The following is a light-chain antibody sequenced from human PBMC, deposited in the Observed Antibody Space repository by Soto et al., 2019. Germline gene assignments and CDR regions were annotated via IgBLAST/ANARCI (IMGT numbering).Light chain of an antibody. CDR2: GNS. CDR3: QSYDSSRSNSVI. Sequence: QPVLTQPPSVSGAPGQRVTISCSGSSSNIGAGYDVHWYRQLPGSAPQLLIHGNSNRPSGVPDRFSGSKSGPSASLGITGLQAEDEADYYCQSYDSSRSNSVIFGGGTQLTVL. J-gene: IGLJ2*01. V-gene: IGLV1-40*01. CDR1: SSNIGAGYD.